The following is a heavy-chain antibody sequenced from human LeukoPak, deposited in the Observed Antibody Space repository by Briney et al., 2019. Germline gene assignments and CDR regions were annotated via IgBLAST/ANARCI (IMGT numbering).Heavy chain of an antibody. CDR3: ARQSGYSGYADAFDI. V-gene: IGHV3-30-3*01. J-gene: IGHJ3*02. CDR1: GFTFSSYA. CDR2: ISYAGSNK. Sequence: GGSLRLSCAASGFTFSSYAMLWVRQAPGKGLEWVAVISYAGSNKYYADSVKGRFTITRDNSKNTLYLQMNSLRAEDTAVYYCARQSGYSGYADAFDIWGQGTMVTVSS. D-gene: IGHD5-12*01.